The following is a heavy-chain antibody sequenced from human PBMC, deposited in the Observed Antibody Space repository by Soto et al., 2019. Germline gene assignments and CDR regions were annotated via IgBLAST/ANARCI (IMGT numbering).Heavy chain of an antibody. J-gene: IGHJ4*02. Sequence: SETLSLTCTVSGGSISSSSYYWGWIRQPPGKGLEWIGCIYYSGSTYYNQSLKSRVTISVDTSKNQFSLKLSSVTAADTAVYYCARQTYYDDDWGQGTLVTVSA. CDR2: IYYSGST. V-gene: IGHV4-39*01. CDR3: ARQTYYDDD. CDR1: GGSISSSSYY.